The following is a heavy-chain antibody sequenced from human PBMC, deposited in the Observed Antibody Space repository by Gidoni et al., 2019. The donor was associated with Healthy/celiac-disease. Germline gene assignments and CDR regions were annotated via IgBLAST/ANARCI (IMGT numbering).Heavy chain of an antibody. CDR3: FSSGWYDYYYYYGMDV. V-gene: IGHV3-30-3*01. Sequence: QVQLVESGGGVVQPGRSLRLSCAASGFTFSSYAMQWVRQAPGKGLEWVAVISYDGSNKYYADSVKGRFTISRDNSKNTLYLQMNSLRAEDTAVYYCFSSGWYDYYYYYGMDVWGQGTTVTVSS. J-gene: IGHJ6*02. D-gene: IGHD6-19*01. CDR2: ISYDGSNK. CDR1: GFTFSSYA.